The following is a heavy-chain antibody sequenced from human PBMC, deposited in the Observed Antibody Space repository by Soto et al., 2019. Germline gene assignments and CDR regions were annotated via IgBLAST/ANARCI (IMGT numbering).Heavy chain of an antibody. CDR3: ARSISPLDIVVVVAALDAFDI. CDR1: GYAFTGYY. D-gene: IGHD2-15*01. CDR2: INPNSGGT. J-gene: IGHJ3*02. Sequence: ASVKVSCKASGYAFTGYYMHWVRQAPGQGLEWMGWINPNSGGTNYAQKFQGWVTVTRDTSISTAYMELSRLRSDDTAVYYCARSISPLDIVVVVAALDAFDIWGQGTMVTVSS. V-gene: IGHV1-2*04.